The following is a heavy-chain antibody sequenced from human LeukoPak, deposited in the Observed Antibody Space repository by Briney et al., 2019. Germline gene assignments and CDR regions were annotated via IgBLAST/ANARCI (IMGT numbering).Heavy chain of an antibody. CDR3: ARGGSTSRNWFDP. D-gene: IGHD2-2*01. Sequence: ASVKVSCKASGGTFSSYAISWVRQAPGQGLEWMGGIIPIFGTANYAQKFQGRVTITADESTRTAYMELSSLRPEDTDVYYCARGGSTSRNWFDPWGQGTLVTVSS. CDR2: IIPIFGTA. V-gene: IGHV1-69*13. CDR1: GGTFSSYA. J-gene: IGHJ5*02.